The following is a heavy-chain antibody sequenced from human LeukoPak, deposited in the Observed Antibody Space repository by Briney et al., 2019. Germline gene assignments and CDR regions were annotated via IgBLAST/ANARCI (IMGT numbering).Heavy chain of an antibody. CDR2: ISWNSGSI. CDR3: AKDRLAVAGKIFDY. CDR1: GFTFDDYA. D-gene: IGHD6-19*01. V-gene: IGHV3-9*01. J-gene: IGHJ4*02. Sequence: GRSLRLSCAASGFTFDDYAMHWVRQAPGKGLEWVSGISWNSGSIGYADSVKGRFTISRDNAKNSLYLQMDSLRAEDTALYYCAKDRLAVAGKIFDYWGQGTLVTVSS.